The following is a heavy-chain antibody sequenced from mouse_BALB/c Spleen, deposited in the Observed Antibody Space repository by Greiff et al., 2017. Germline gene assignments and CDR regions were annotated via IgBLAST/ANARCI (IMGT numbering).Heavy chain of an antibody. J-gene: IGHJ4*01. CDR3: ARNSPRDYYGSRGAMDY. CDR1: GFSLSRYS. V-gene: IGHV2-6-4*01. CDR2: IWGGGST. D-gene: IGHD1-1*01. Sequence: VMLVESGPGLVAPSQSLSITCTVSGFSLSRYSVHWVRQPPGKGLEWLGMIWGGGSTDYNSALKSRLSISKDNSKSQVFLKLNSLQTDDTAMYYCARNSPRDYYGSRGAMDYWGQGTSVTVSS.